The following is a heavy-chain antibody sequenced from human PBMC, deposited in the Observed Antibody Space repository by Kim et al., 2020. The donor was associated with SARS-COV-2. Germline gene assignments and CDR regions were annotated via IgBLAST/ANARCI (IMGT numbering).Heavy chain of an antibody. J-gene: IGHJ4*02. CDR2: DGSEK. CDR3: ATPSDY. Sequence: DGSEKNYVDSVKGRFTISRDNSKNALYLQMNSLRAEDTAVYYCATPSDYWGQGTLVTVSS. V-gene: IGHV3-7*03.